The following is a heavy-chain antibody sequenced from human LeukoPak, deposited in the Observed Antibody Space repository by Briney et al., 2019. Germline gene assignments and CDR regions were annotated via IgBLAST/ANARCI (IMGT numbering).Heavy chain of an antibody. Sequence: AASVKVSCKASSYTFTRYGISWVRQAPGQRLEWMGWISGSNGNTNYAQKFLGRVTMTADTSTSTAYMELRSLTSDDTAMYYCARSGRGTYYYFDLWGQGTLVTVSS. CDR3: ARSGRGTYYYFDL. V-gene: IGHV1-18*01. D-gene: IGHD5-12*01. J-gene: IGHJ4*02. CDR2: ISGSNGNT. CDR1: SYTFTRYG.